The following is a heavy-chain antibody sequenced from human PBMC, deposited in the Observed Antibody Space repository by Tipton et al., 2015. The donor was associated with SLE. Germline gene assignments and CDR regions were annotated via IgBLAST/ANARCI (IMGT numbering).Heavy chain of an antibody. J-gene: IGHJ4*02. CDR3: ASGYGPLFDD. D-gene: IGHD3-16*01. V-gene: IGHV3-23*04. CDR2: ISGHGRSA. Sequence: VQLVQSGGGSVQPGGSLRLSCVASGFTFITHNMNWVRQGPGKGLEWVASISGHGRSAAYAGSVQGRFIISRDNFKKTVFLQMNSLRANDTAKYYCASGYGPLFDDWGQGALVTVSS. CDR1: GFTFITHN.